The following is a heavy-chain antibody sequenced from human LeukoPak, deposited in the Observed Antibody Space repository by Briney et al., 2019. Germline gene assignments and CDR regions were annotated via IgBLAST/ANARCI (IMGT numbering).Heavy chain of an antibody. CDR1: GGTFSSYA. V-gene: IGHV1-69*04. Sequence: SVKVSCKASGGTFSSYAISWVRQAPGQGLEWMGRIIPILGIGHYAQMFQGRVRITADKSTGTAYMEVSSLRSEDTAVYYCARGGITMVRGQGWFDPWGQGTLVTVSS. J-gene: IGHJ5*02. D-gene: IGHD3-10*01. CDR3: ARGGITMVRGQGWFDP. CDR2: IIPILGIG.